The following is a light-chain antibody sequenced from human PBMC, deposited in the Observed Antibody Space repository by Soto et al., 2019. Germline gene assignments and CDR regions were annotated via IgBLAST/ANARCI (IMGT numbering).Light chain of an antibody. V-gene: IGKV1-5*03. CDR2: KAS. CDR1: QSISSW. CDR3: QQYNSYPWT. Sequence: DIQMTQSPSTLSASVGDRVTITCRASQSISSWLAWYQQKPGKAPKLLIYKASSFESGVPSRFSGSGSGTAYALTISSLQPDDFAADYCQQYNSYPWTFGQGTKVEIK. J-gene: IGKJ1*01.